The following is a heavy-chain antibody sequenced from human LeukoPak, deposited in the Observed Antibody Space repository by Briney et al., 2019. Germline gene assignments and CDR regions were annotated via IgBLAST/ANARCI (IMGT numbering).Heavy chain of an antibody. CDR2: IYSGGST. CDR3: AQGDGYNYFNY. D-gene: IGHD5-24*01. CDR1: GFTVSSSY. V-gene: IGHV3-53*01. J-gene: IGHJ4*02. Sequence: PGGSLRLSCAASGFTVSSSYMSWVRQAPGKGLEWVSVIYSGGSTYYADSVTGRFTISRDNSKNTLYLQMNSLRAEDTAVYYCAQGDGYNYFNYWGQGTLVTVSS.